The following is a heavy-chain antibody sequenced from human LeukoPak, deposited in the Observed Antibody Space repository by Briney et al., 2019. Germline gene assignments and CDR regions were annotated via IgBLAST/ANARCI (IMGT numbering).Heavy chain of an antibody. CDR2: IVPIFGTA. D-gene: IGHD6-6*01. CDR1: GGTFSSYA. Sequence: SVKVSCKASGGTFSSYAISWVRHAPGPGLEWMGGIVPIFGTANYAQKFQGRVTITADESTSTAYMELSSLRSEDTAVYYCARAPGIAALLMDVWGKGTTVTVSS. V-gene: IGHV1-69*13. CDR3: ARAPGIAALLMDV. J-gene: IGHJ6*03.